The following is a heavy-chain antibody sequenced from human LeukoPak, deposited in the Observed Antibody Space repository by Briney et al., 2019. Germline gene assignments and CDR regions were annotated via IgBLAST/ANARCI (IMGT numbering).Heavy chain of an antibody. D-gene: IGHD3-22*01. CDR1: GYTFTIYA. J-gene: IGHJ4*02. V-gene: IGHV7-4-1*01. Sequence: GASVTVSFTASGYTFTIYAMNWVRQAPGQGLEWMGWINTNTGNPTYAQGFTGRFVFSLDTSVSTAYLQICSLKAEDTAVYYCATSSPLASYYYDSSGYYPFDYWGQGTLVTVSS. CDR2: INTNTGNP. CDR3: ATSSPLASYYYDSSGYYPFDY.